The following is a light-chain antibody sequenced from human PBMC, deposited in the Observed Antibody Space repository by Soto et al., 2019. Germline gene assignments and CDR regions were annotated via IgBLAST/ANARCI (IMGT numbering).Light chain of an antibody. Sequence: QSVLTQPASVSGSPGQSITISCTGTSSDFAIYNYVSWYQQQPGKAPKLMIYQVTNRPSGVSNRFSGSRSGNTASLTISGLQAEDEADYYCSSYTDSSNYVFGTGTKVT. CDR2: QVT. V-gene: IGLV2-14*01. CDR3: SSYTDSSNYV. CDR1: SSDFAIYNY. J-gene: IGLJ1*01.